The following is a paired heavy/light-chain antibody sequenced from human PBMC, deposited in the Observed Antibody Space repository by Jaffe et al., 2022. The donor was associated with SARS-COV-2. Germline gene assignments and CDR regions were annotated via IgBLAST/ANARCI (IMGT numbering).Light chain of an antibody. Sequence: QSALTQPRSVSGSPGQPVTISCTGTSSDVGGYVYVSWYQQHPGRAPKLIIYDITVRPSGVPDRFSASKSGDTASLTISGLQAEDEADYYCCSYAGSYTVVFGGGTKLTVL. J-gene: IGLJ2*01. CDR3: CSYAGSYTVV. CDR1: SSDVGGYVY. V-gene: IGLV2-11*01. CDR2: DIT.
Heavy chain of an antibody. D-gene: IGHD3-10*01. V-gene: IGHV4-39*01. J-gene: IGHJ5*02. Sequence: QLQMQESGPGLLKPSETLSLTCTVSGGSISSGPYFWDWIRQTPGKGLEWIGGIHNSVISSYNPSLKSRVNISVDTSKNQFSLKLTSVTAADTAVYSCARRCCFFDSGSRPNWFDPWGQGTLVTVSS. CDR3: ARRCCFFDSGSRPNWFDP. CDR1: GGSISSGPYF. CDR2: IHNSVIS.